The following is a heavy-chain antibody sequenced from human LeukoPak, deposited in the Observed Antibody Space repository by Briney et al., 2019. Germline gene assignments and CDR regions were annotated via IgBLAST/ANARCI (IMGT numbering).Heavy chain of an antibody. CDR3: ARGGSYLKDAFDV. CDR2: IYHSGST. CDR1: GGSVSSGSYY. V-gene: IGHV4-61*01. Sequence: SETLSLTCTVSGGSVSSGSYYWSWLRQPPGKGLEWIGCIYHSGSTNYTPSLKSRATISVDTSKNQSSLKMSSVTAADTAVYYCARGGSYLKDAFDVWGQGTMVTVSS. D-gene: IGHD1-26*01. J-gene: IGHJ3*01.